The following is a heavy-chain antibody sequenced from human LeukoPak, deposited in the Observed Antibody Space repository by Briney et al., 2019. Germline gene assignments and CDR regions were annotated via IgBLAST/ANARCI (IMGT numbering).Heavy chain of an antibody. CDR3: ARGRAFNTRPGVDIVALHYYNGMDV. J-gene: IGHJ6*02. CDR2: VYYTGST. CDR1: SGSISSTSYF. D-gene: IGHD5-12*01. V-gene: IGHV4-39*01. Sequence: NPSETLSLTCTVSSGSISSTSYFWGWIRQPPGKGLEWIGDVYYTGSTYYNPSLKSRVTMSVDTSKNQLSLKLSSVTAADTAVYYCARGRAFNTRPGVDIVALHYYNGMDVWGQGTTVTVSS.